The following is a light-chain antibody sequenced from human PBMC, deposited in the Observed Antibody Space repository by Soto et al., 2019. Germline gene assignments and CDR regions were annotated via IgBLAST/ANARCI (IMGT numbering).Light chain of an antibody. CDR3: QQSYTSPLG. J-gene: IGKJ5*01. CDR1: QSISSY. CDR2: AAS. Sequence: DIQMTQSPSSLSASVGDRVTITCRASQSISSYLNWYQQKPGKAPKLLIYAASSLQSGVPSRFSGSGSGTDFTRTISSLQPEDFVTYYCQQSYTSPLGFGQGTRLEIK. V-gene: IGKV1-39*01.